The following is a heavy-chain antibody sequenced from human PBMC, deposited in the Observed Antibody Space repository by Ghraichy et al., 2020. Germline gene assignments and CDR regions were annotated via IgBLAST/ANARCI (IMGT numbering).Heavy chain of an antibody. CDR3: ARGRSGYSDFDY. CDR2: IIPIFGTA. D-gene: IGHD3-22*01. Sequence: SVKVSCKASGGTFSSYAISWVRQAPGQGLEWMGGIIPIFGTANYAQKFQGRVTITADESTSTAYMELSSLRSEDTAVYYCARGRSGYSDFDYWGQGTLVTVSS. CDR1: GGTFSSYA. J-gene: IGHJ4*02. V-gene: IGHV1-69*13.